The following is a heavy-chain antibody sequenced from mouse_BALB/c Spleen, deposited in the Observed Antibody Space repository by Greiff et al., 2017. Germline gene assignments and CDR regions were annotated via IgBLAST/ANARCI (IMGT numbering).Heavy chain of an antibody. D-gene: IGHD3-1*01. J-gene: IGHJ3*01. CDR1: GFTFSSYG. Sequence: EVQLVESGGDLVKPGGSLKLSCAASGFTFSSYGMSWVRQTPDKRLEWVATISSGGSYTYYPDSVKGRFTISRDNAKNTLYLQMSSLKSEDTAMYYCARPASSGYWFAYWGQGTLVTVSA. CDR3: ARPASSGYWFAY. CDR2: ISSGGSYT. V-gene: IGHV5-6*01.